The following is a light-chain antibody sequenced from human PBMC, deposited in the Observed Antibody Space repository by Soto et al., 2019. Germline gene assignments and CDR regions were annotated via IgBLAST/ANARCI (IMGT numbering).Light chain of an antibody. V-gene: IGLV2-14*01. CDR3: SSYTSSSTPV. CDR2: DVS. Sequence: QSALTQPASVSGSPGQSITISCTGTSSDVGGYNYVSWYQQHPGKAPKLMIYDVSNRHSGVSNRGSGSKSCNTSSLTSCWRQAEVEDDYYCSSYTSSSTPVFGGGTEVTLL. CDR1: SSDVGGYNY. J-gene: IGLJ3*02.